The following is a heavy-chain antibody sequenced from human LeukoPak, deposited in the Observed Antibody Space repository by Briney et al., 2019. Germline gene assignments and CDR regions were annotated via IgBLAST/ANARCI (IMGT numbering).Heavy chain of an antibody. Sequence: PGGSLRLSCAASGFTFSSYGMSWVRQAPGKGLEWVSAISGSGGTTYYADSVKGRFTISRDNSKNTLFLQMNSLRAEDTAVYYCAKDPSYYDSGDDFDYWGQGTLVTVSS. J-gene: IGHJ4*02. CDR3: AKDPSYYDSGDDFDY. CDR2: ISGSGGTT. CDR1: GFTFSSYG. V-gene: IGHV3-23*01. D-gene: IGHD3-10*01.